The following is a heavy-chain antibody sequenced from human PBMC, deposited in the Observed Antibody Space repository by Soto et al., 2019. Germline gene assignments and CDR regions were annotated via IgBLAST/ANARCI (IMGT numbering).Heavy chain of an antibody. V-gene: IGHV1-2*02. J-gene: IGHJ4*02. D-gene: IGHD3-10*01. CDR3: ARVPGHKNSRGDF. CDR1: GYTFTHYF. CDR2: INPKSGDT. Sequence: QVRLVQSGPEVRRPGASVTVSCKASGYTFTHYFIHWVRRAPGQGLELMGYINPKSGDTHYSQTFRGRVSMTVDTSTDTASVGLSSLKSDDTAVYFCARVPGHKNSRGDFWGQGTPITVSS.